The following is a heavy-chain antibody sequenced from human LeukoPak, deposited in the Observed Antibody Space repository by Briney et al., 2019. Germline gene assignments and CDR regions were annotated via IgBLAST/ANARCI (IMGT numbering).Heavy chain of an antibody. CDR2: INPNSGGT. CDR3: ARGQSYYDFWSGFYDY. D-gene: IGHD3-3*01. J-gene: IGHJ4*02. CDR1: GYTFTGYY. V-gene: IGHV1-2*02. Sequence: ASVKVSCKASGYTFTGYYMHWVRRAPGQGLEWMGWINPNSGGTNYAQEFQGRVTMTRDTSISTAYMELSRLRSDDTAVYYCARGQSYYDFWSGFYDYWGQGTLVTVSS.